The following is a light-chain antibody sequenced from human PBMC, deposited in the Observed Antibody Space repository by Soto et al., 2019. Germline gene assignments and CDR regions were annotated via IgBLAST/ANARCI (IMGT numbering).Light chain of an antibody. V-gene: IGKV3-20*01. CDR2: GTS. Sequence: SPWHRTNVSGLARLSASRSNLAWYHNKPGQPARVLIYGTSNRATGIPDRFTGSGSGTDLTLIISSMGRQEFAVYYCEQYARSPPWTIFGHGTRLEIK. J-gene: IGKJ5*01. CDR3: EQYARSPPWTI. CDR1: LSASRSN.